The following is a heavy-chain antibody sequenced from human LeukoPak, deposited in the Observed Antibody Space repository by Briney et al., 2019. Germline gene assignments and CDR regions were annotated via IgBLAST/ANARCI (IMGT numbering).Heavy chain of an antibody. V-gene: IGHV1-46*01. CDR3: AREASAEGIDY. D-gene: IGHD1-14*01. CDR2: INPSGGST. CDR1: GYTFTSYY. Sequence: ASVKVSFKASGYTFTSYYMHWVRQAPGQGLEWMGIINPSGGSTSYAQKFQGRVTMTRDTSTSTVYMELSSLRSEDTAVYYCAREASAEGIDYWGQGTLVTVSS. J-gene: IGHJ4*02.